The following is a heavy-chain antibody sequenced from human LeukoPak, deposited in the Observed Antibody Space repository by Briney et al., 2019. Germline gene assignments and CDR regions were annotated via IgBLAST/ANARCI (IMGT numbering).Heavy chain of an antibody. D-gene: IGHD5-18*01. CDR3: ARSQITAMATSY. Sequence: ASVKVSCKASGYTFTSYGISWVRQATGQGLEWMGWINPNSGGTNYAQKFQGRVTMTRDTSISTAYMELSRLRSDDTAVYYCARSQITAMATSYWGQGTLVTVSS. V-gene: IGHV1-2*02. J-gene: IGHJ4*02. CDR1: GYTFTSYG. CDR2: INPNSGGT.